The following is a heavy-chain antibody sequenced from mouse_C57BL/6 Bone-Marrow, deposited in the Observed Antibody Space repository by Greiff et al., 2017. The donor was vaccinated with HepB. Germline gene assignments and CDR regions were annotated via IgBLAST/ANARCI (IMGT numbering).Heavy chain of an antibody. J-gene: IGHJ2*01. CDR3: ARRGYYYGSSYLPYYFDY. CDR1: EYEFPSHD. V-gene: IGHV5-2*03. CDR2: ISNGGGST. D-gene: IGHD1-1*01. Sequence: EVKLVESGGGLVQPGEFLKLSCESNEYEFPSHDMSGVRKTPEKRLEWVAYISNGGGSTYYPDTVKGRFTISRDNAKNTLYLQMSRLKSEDTAMYYCARRGYYYGSSYLPYYFDYWGQGTTLTVSS.